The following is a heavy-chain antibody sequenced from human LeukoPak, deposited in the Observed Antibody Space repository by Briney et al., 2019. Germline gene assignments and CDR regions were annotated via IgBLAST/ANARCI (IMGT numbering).Heavy chain of an antibody. CDR2: ISWNSGSI. D-gene: IGHD6-13*01. Sequence: GGSLRLSCAASGFTFDDYAMHWVRQAPGKGLEWVSGISWNSGSIGYADSMKGRFTISRDNAKNSLYLQMNSLRAEDMALYYCAKAAAARGVYYFDYWGQGTLVTVSS. V-gene: IGHV3-9*03. J-gene: IGHJ4*02. CDR1: GFTFDDYA. CDR3: AKAAAARGVYYFDY.